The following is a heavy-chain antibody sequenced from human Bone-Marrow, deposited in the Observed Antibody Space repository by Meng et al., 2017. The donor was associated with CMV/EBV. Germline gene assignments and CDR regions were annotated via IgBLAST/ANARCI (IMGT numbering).Heavy chain of an antibody. Sequence: GGSLRLSCAASGFTFSDYYMSWIRQAPGKGLGWVSYISSSGSTIYYADSVKGRFTISRDNAKNSLYLQMNSLRAEDTAVYYCARNSGSIAAAADYYYYGMAFWGQGTTVTVSS. CDR2: ISSSGSTI. D-gene: IGHD6-13*01. CDR3: ARNSGSIAAAADYYYYGMAF. CDR1: GFTFSDYY. V-gene: IGHV3-11*04. J-gene: IGHJ6*02.